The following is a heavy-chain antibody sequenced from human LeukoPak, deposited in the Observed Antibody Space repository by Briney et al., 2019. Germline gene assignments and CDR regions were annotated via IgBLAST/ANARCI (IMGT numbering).Heavy chain of an antibody. CDR2: ISSSSYI. CDR1: GFTFSSYS. D-gene: IGHD2-2*01. Sequence: GGSLRLSCAASGFTFSSYSINWVRQAPGKGLEWVSSISSSSYIYYADSVKGRFTSSRDNAKNSLCLQMNSLRAEDTAVYYCAKVYDNQLLFNWFDPWGQGTLVTVSS. J-gene: IGHJ5*02. V-gene: IGHV3-21*04. CDR3: AKVYDNQLLFNWFDP.